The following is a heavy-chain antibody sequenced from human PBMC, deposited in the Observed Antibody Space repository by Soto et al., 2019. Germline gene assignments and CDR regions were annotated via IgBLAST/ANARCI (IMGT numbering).Heavy chain of an antibody. CDR2: ISAYNGNT. CDR3: ARESFHLRYSSPTESYDAFDI. D-gene: IGHD6-13*01. J-gene: IGHJ3*02. Sequence: ASVKVSCKASGYTFTSYGISWVRQAPGQGLEWMGWISAYNGNTNYAQKLQGRVTMTTDTSTSTAYMELRSLRSDDTAVYYCARESFHLRYSSPTESYDAFDIWGQGTMVTVSS. CDR1: GYTFTSYG. V-gene: IGHV1-18*01.